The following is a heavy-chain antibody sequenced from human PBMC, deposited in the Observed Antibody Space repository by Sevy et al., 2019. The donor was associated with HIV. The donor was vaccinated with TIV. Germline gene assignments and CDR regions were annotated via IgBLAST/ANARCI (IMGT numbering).Heavy chain of an antibody. D-gene: IGHD1-7*01. V-gene: IGHV3-7*01. CDR3: ARDDGNYYFHY. J-gene: IGHJ4*02. Sequence: GGSPRLSCAASGFTFSKYWMVWVRQAPGKGLEWVANIKQDAGQKYYVDSVKGRFTISRDNAKNSLYLQMNSLRAEDTAVYFCARDDGNYYFHYWGQGTLVTVSS. CDR1: GFTFSKYW. CDR2: IKQDAGQK.